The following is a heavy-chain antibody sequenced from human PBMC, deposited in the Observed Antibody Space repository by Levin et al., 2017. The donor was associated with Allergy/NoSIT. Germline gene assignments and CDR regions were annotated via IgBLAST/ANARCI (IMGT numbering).Heavy chain of an antibody. D-gene: IGHD2/OR15-2a*01. V-gene: IGHV3-74*01. CDR2: INNDGSST. CDR1: GFTFSSYW. J-gene: IGHJ5*02. CDR3: VRGAIVIKNWFDP. Sequence: GGSLRLSCAASGFTFSSYWMHWVRQAPGKGLVWVSRINNDGSSTSYADSVNGRFTISRDNAKNTLYLQMISLRAEDTAVYYCVRGAIVIKNWFDPWGQGTLVTVSS.